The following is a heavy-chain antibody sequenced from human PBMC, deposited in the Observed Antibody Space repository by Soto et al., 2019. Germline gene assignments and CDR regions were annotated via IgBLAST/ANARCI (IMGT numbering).Heavy chain of an antibody. V-gene: IGHV3-7*01. CDR1: GFTFTSYW. CDR3: AREARATFDY. Sequence: GGSLRLSCSDSGFTFTSYWMSWVRQAPGKGLEWVANINLDGSEKYYVDSVKGRFTISRDNAKNSLYLQMNRLRAEDTAVYYCAREARATFDYWGQGTLVTVSS. J-gene: IGHJ4*02. CDR2: INLDGSEK.